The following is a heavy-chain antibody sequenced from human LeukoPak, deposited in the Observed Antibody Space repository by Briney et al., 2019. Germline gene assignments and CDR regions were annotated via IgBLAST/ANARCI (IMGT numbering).Heavy chain of an antibody. CDR3: AKAFGYYYMDV. V-gene: IGHV3-9*01. CDR2: ISWNSGSI. Sequence: GRSLRLSCAASGFTFDDYAMHWVRQAPGKGLEGVSGISWNSGSIGYADSVKGRFTISRDNAKNSLYLQMNSLRAEDTALYYCAKAFGYYYMDVWGKGTTVTISS. CDR1: GFTFDDYA. J-gene: IGHJ6*03. D-gene: IGHD3-16*01.